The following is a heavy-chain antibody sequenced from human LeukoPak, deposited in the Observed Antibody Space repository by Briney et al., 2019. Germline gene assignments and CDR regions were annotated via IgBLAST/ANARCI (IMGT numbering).Heavy chain of an antibody. V-gene: IGHV1-46*01. Sequence: ASVKVSCKASGYTLTSFSIHWVRQAPGQGLEWMGMINPNGGRINYAQKFQGRVTMTRDTSTSAVYMELSSLRSEDTAVYYCARDPHYYGSGSYCFDYWGQGSLVTVSS. CDR2: INPNGGRI. CDR3: ARDPHYYGSGSYCFDY. D-gene: IGHD3-10*01. J-gene: IGHJ4*02. CDR1: GYTLTSFS.